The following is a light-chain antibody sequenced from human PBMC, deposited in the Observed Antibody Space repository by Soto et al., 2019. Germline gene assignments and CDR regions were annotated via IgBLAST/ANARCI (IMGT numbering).Light chain of an antibody. CDR3: MQGSRWPPWT. J-gene: IGKJ1*01. V-gene: IGKV2-30*01. CDR2: KVS. CDR1: QSLVGSDGITY. Sequence: DVVLTQSPLSLPVTLGQPTSISCRSSQSLVGSDGITYLNWFQQRPGQSPRRLIYKVSNRDFGVPDRFRGSGSGTDFTLKISRVEAEDVGIYYCMQGSRWPPWTFGQGTKVEIK.